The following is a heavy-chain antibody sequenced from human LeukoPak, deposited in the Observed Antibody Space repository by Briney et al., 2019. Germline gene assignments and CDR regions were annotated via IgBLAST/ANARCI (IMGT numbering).Heavy chain of an antibody. J-gene: IGHJ4*02. CDR1: GFTFSSYA. D-gene: IGHD6-6*01. Sequence: GGSLRLSCAASGFTFSSYAMSWVRQAPGKGLEWVSAISGSGGSTYYADSVKGRFTISRDNAKNSLYLQMNSLRAEDTAVYYCARFSSSSEDYWGQGTLVTVSS. CDR3: ARFSSSSEDY. V-gene: IGHV3-23*01. CDR2: ISGSGGST.